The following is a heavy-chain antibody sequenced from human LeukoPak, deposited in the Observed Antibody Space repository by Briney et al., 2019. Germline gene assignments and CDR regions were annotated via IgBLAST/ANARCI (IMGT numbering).Heavy chain of an antibody. Sequence: PGGSLRLSCAASGFTFSDYYMSWIRQAPGKGLEWVSYISSSSSYTNYADSVKGRFTISRDNAKNSLYLQMNSLRAEDTAVYYCARVGYCSSTSCYGRDYYYYGMDVWGKGTTVTVSS. D-gene: IGHD2-2*01. CDR3: ARVGYCSSTSCYGRDYYYYGMDV. V-gene: IGHV3-11*06. CDR1: GFTFSDYY. CDR2: ISSSSSYT. J-gene: IGHJ6*04.